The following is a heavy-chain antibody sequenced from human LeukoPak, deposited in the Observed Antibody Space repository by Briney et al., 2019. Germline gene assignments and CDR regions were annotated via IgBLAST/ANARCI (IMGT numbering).Heavy chain of an antibody. Sequence: PGRSLRLSCAASGFTFDDYAMHWVRQAPGKGLEWVSGISWNSGSIGYADSVKGRFTISRDNAKNSLYLQMNSLRAEDTAVYYCARAGYSSGWGPYYYYGMDVWGQGTTVTVSS. D-gene: IGHD6-19*01. CDR1: GFTFDDYA. CDR3: ARAGYSSGWGPYYYYGMDV. V-gene: IGHV3-9*01. CDR2: ISWNSGSI. J-gene: IGHJ6*02.